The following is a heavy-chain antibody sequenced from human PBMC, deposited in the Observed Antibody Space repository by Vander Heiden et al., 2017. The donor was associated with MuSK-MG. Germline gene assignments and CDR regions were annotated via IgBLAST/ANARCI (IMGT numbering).Heavy chain of an antibody. V-gene: IGHV6-1*01. CDR1: GDSVPSNSAA. Sequence: QVQLQQSGPGLVKPSQTLSLTCAISGDSVPSNSAAWNWIRQSPSRGLEWLGRTYYRSKWYNDYAVSVKSRITINPDTSKNQFSLQLNSVTPEDTAVYYCAREGYCSGGSCYEGFDPWGQGTLVTVSS. CDR2: TYYRSKWYN. D-gene: IGHD2-15*01. CDR3: AREGYCSGGSCYEGFDP. J-gene: IGHJ5*02.